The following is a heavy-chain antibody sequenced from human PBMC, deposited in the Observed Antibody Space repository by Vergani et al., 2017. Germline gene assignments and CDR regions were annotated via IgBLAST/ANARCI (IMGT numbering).Heavy chain of an antibody. Sequence: EVQLVESGGVVVQPGGSLRLSCAASGFTFDDYTMHWVRQAPGKGLEWVSLISWDGGSTYYADSVKGRFTMSRDNSKNSLYLQMNSLRTEDTALYYCAKESGYDFLTGYDDAFDIWGQGTMVTVSS. CDR1: GFTFDDYT. CDR3: AKESGYDFLTGYDDAFDI. CDR2: ISWDGGST. J-gene: IGHJ3*02. D-gene: IGHD3-9*01. V-gene: IGHV3-43*01.